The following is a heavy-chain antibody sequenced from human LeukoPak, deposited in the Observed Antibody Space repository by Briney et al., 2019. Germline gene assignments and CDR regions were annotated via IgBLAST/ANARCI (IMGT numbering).Heavy chain of an antibody. V-gene: IGHV3-21*06. CDR3: ARVSTAVSLAIDY. J-gene: IGHJ4*02. CDR2: ISSSSRYM. D-gene: IGHD6-13*01. CDR1: GFTFSNYN. Sequence: PGGSLTLSCAASGFTFSNYNMNWVRPAPGKGLEWVSVISSSSRYMYYADSVKGRFTISRDNAKNPLYLQMNSLRAEDTAVYYCARVSTAVSLAIDYWGQGTLVTVST.